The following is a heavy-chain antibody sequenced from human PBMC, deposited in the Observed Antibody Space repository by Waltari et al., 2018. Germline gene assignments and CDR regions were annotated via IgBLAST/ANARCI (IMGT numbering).Heavy chain of an antibody. CDR3: AKGTAHYGMDV. Sequence: EVLLLESGGGLVKPGGSLRLSCAAPGFSFSSYVLRWVRQPPGKGLEWVSGISGSGDDTYYADSVKGRFTVSRDNSKNTLYLQMPSLRVADTAVYYCAKGTAHYGMDVWGQGTTVTVSS. D-gene: IGHD2-8*02. CDR2: ISGSGDDT. CDR1: GFSFSSYV. V-gene: IGHV3-23*01. J-gene: IGHJ6*02.